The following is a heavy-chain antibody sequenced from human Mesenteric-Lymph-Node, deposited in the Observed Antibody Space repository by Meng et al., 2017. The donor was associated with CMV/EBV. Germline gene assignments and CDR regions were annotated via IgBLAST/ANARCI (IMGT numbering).Heavy chain of an antibody. CDR1: GGFFGDYY. D-gene: IGHD6-19*01. Sequence: LTCAVYGGFFGDYYWTWIRQPPGQGLEWIGEISHSGFTTHNPSLKSRVTISIDTSKNHFSLRLSSVTAADTAVYYCAREQWLAHYLDYWGQGTLVTVSS. CDR3: AREQWLAHYLDY. J-gene: IGHJ4*02. V-gene: IGHV4-34*01. CDR2: ISHSGFT.